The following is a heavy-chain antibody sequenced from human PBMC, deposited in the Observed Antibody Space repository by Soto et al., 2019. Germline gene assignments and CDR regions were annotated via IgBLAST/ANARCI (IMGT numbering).Heavy chain of an antibody. V-gene: IGHV3-23*01. CDR2: ISGSGGST. D-gene: IGHD6-13*01. J-gene: IGHJ6*02. Sequence: GGSLRLSCAASGFTFSSYAMSWVRQAPGKGLEWVSAISGSGGSTYYADSVKGRFTISRDNSKNTLYLQMNSLRAEDTAVYYCARDRQQLLGGEHYYYGMDVWGQGTTVTVSS. CDR3: ARDRQQLLGGEHYYYGMDV. CDR1: GFTFSSYA.